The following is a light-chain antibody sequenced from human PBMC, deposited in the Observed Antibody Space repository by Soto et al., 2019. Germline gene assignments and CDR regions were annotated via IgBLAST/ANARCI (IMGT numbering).Light chain of an antibody. CDR1: NSNIGSDI. J-gene: IGLJ1*01. CDR2: TTN. CDR3: ATWEGGLSGPFV. V-gene: IGLV1-44*01. Sequence: QSVLTQPPSASGTPGQRATISCCGSNSNIGSDIVNCYQLLPGAAPEVLINTTNQRPSGVPERFSGSKSDTSASLAISGLQSEDEANSSCATWEGGLSGPFVFGTGTKVTVL.